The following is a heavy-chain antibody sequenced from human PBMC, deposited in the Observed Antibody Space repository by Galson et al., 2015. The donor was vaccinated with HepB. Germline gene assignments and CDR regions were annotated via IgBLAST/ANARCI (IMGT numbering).Heavy chain of an antibody. Sequence: SLRLSCAASGFASGFTFTNYAMSWVRQAPGKGLEWVSSIGGSDGRTYNADSVKGRFTISRDNSKNTLYLQMNSLRAEDAAVYYCADPPNFWGQGTLVTVSS. CDR1: GFTFTNYA. J-gene: IGHJ4*02. CDR3: ADPPNF. V-gene: IGHV3-23*01. CDR2: IGGSDGRT.